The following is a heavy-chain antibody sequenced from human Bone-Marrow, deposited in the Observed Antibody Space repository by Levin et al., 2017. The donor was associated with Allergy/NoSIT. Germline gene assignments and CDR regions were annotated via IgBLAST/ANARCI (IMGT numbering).Heavy chain of an antibody. Sequence: TGGSLRLSCSASGFTFDDYAMSWFRQAPGKGLEWVGFIRSKAYGRTTEYAASVRGRFTISRDDAKTIAYLQMSSLKTEDTAVYYCTRHSELAVIPRYFYGMDVWGQGTTVTVSS. CDR1: GFTFDDYA. D-gene: IGHD3-16*02. J-gene: IGHJ6*02. CDR3: TRHSELAVIPRYFYGMDV. V-gene: IGHV3-49*03. CDR2: IRSKAYGRTT.